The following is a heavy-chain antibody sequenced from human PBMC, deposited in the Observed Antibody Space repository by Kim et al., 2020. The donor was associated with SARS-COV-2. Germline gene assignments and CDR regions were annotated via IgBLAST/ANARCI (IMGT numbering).Heavy chain of an antibody. V-gene: IGHV3-23*01. D-gene: IGHD6-19*01. J-gene: IGHJ4*02. CDR3: SKSGSAVAVHFDF. Sequence: YYADHVKGRFSISRDNSKNTLSLQMHSLRAEDSALYYCSKSGSAVAVHFDFWGQGTLVTVSS.